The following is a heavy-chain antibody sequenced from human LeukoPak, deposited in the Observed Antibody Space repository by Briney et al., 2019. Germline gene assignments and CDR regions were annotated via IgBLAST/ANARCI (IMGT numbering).Heavy chain of an antibody. CDR3: ASNSVRGVIQAFDI. J-gene: IGHJ3*02. CDR2: IYYSGST. Sequence: SETLSLTCTVSGGSISSGGYYWSWIRQHPGKGLEWIGYIYYSGSTYYNPSLKSRVTISVDTPKNQFSLKLSSVTAADTAVYYCASNSVRGVIQAFDIWGQGTMVTVSS. CDR1: GGSISSGGYY. D-gene: IGHD3-10*01. V-gene: IGHV4-31*03.